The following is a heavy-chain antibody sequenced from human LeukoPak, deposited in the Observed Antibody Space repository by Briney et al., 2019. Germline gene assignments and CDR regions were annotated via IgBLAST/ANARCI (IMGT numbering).Heavy chain of an antibody. CDR3: AREGIPGAFDI. CDR2: IKQDGSEK. J-gene: IGHJ3*02. CDR1: GFTFSSHW. D-gene: IGHD2-21*01. Sequence: PGGSLRLSCAASGFTFSSHWMSWVRQAPGKGLEWVANIKQDGSEKYYVDSVKGRFTISRDNAKNSLYLQMNSLRAEDTAVYYCAREGIPGAFDIWGQGTMVTVSS. V-gene: IGHV3-7*01.